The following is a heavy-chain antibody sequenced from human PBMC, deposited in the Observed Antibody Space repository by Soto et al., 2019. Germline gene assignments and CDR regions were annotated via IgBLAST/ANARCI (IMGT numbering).Heavy chain of an antibody. CDR1: GGSFSGYY. CDR3: ARPVVGAVTLYYYNYGMDV. J-gene: IGHJ6*02. Sequence: QVQLQQWGAGLLKSSETLSLTCAVYGGSFSGYYWSWIRQPPGQGLEWIGEINHIGSTNYNPSLKGGVTISVYTSKNQCSLNLSAVTSADTAVYYCARPVVGAVTLYYYNYGMDVWGQGTTVTV. D-gene: IGHD2-15*01. CDR2: INHIGST. V-gene: IGHV4-34*01.